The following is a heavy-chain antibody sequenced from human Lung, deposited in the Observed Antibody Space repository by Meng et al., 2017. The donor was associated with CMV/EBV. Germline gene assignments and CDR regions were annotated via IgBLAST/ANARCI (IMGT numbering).Heavy chain of an antibody. D-gene: IGHD2-2*02. V-gene: IGHV4-34*01. CDR2: INHSGIT. CDR3: ARGSAMRYCSSTSCYKGQWYFDL. J-gene: IGHJ2*01. Sequence: SWSSQPPGKGLEWIGEINHSGITHYSPSLKSRVTISVDPSKKQFSMKMSSVTGADTAVYYCARGSAMRYCSSTSCYKGQWYFDLWGRGTLVTVSS.